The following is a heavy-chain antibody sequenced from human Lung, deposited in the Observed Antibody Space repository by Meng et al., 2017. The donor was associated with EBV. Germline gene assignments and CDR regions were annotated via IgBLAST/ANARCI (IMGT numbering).Heavy chain of an antibody. Sequence: GQLVQSGAEVKKPGSSVKVSCKASGSTFASHTISWARQAPGQGLEWMGGVIPFFGTPNYAQKFQGRVTITADESTSAAYMELSSLRSDDTAVYYCVAHATYTGTWGQGTLVTVSS. V-gene: IGHV1-69*01. CDR1: GSTFASHT. CDR2: VIPFFGTP. J-gene: IGHJ5*02. CDR3: VAHATYTGT. D-gene: IGHD2-15*01.